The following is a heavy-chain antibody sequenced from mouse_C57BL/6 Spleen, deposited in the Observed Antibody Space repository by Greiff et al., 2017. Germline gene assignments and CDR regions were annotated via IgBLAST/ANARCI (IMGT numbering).Heavy chain of an antibody. Sequence: QVQLQQPGAELVMPGASVKLSCKASGYTFTSYWMHWVKQRPGQGLEWIGEIDPSDSYTNYNQKFKGKSTLTVDKSSSTAYMQLSSLTSEDSAVYYCARSLTGTSLGDWGQGTTLTVSS. V-gene: IGHV1-69*01. CDR3: ARSLTGTSLGD. CDR2: IDPSDSYT. CDR1: GYTFTSYW. J-gene: IGHJ2*01. D-gene: IGHD4-1*01.